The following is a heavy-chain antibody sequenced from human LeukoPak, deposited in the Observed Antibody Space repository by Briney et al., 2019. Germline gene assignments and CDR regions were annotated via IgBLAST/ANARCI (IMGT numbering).Heavy chain of an antibody. V-gene: IGHV4-34*01. CDR2: INHSGST. Sequence: SETLSLTCAVYGGSFSGYYWSWIRQPPGKGLEWIGEINHSGSTNYNPSLKSRVTISVDTSKNQFSLKLSSVTAADTAVYYCARVQGEIVVVSAAIGPWGQGILVSVSS. CDR3: ARVQGEIVVVSAAIGP. D-gene: IGHD2-2*02. J-gene: IGHJ5*02. CDR1: GGSFSGYY.